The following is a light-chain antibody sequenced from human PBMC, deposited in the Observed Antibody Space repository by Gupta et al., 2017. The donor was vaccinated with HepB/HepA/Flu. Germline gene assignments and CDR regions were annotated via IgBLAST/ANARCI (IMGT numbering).Light chain of an antibody. CDR2: LAS. CDR1: ESRLHSNVHNY. Sequence: DIVLTTSPLSLPVTPVGPASSSCGTSESRLHSNVHNYLNWYLQRPGQAPQLLIYLASKRASRVPGRFSGSGSGTYFTLAIIRRQAEDFAVYYCRQTYKSPPTFGRGTXVEIK. J-gene: IGKJ1*01. CDR3: RQTYKSPPT. V-gene: IGKV2-28*01.